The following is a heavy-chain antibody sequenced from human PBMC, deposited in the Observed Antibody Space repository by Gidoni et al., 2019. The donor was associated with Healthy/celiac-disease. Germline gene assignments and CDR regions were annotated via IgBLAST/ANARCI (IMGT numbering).Heavy chain of an antibody. Sequence: VQLVQSGAEATKPGASVKVSCKASGYTFTGYYLHWVRQAPGQGLEWMGWINPNSGGTKYAQKFQGRVTMTRDTSISTAYMELSRLRSDDTAVYYCARDHITALAGINWFDPWGQGTLVTVSS. J-gene: IGHJ5*02. D-gene: IGHD6-6*01. V-gene: IGHV1-2*02. CDR2: INPNSGGT. CDR3: ARDHITALAGINWFDP. CDR1: GYTFTGYY.